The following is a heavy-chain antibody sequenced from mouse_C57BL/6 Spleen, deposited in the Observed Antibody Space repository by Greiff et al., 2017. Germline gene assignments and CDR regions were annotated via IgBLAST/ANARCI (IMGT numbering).Heavy chain of an antibody. D-gene: IGHD2-4*01. V-gene: IGHV1-22*01. CDR3: ALMITDWYFDV. CDR2: INPNNGGT. J-gene: IGHJ1*03. CDR1: GYTFTDYN. Sequence: VQLQQSGPELVKPGASVKMSCKASGYTFTDYNMHWVKQSHGKSLEWIGYINPNNGGTSYKQKFKGKATLTVNKSSSTAYMELRSLTSEDSAVYYCALMITDWYFDVWGTGTTVTVAS.